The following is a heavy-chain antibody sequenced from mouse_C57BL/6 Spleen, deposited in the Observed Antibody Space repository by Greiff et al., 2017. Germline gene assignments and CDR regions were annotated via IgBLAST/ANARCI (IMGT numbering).Heavy chain of an antibody. J-gene: IGHJ4*01. Sequence: QVQLKESGAELVRPGASVTLSCKASGYTFTDYEMHWVKQTPVHGLEWIGAIDPETGGTAYNQKFKGKAILTADKSSSTAYMELRSLTSEDSAVYYCTRGSNAMDCWGQGTSVTVSS. V-gene: IGHV1-15*01. CDR2: IDPETGGT. CDR3: TRGSNAMDC. CDR1: GYTFTDYE.